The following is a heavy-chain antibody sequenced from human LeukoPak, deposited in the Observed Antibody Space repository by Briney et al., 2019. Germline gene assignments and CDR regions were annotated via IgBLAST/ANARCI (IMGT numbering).Heavy chain of an antibody. V-gene: IGHV1-69*13. J-gene: IGHJ5*02. Sequence: GASVTVSCKASGGTFSSYAISWVRQAPGQGLEWMGGIIPIFGTANYAQKFQGRVTITADESTSTAYMELSSLRSEDTAVYYCARGVSSIWNYFWFDPWGQGTLVTVSS. D-gene: IGHD1-7*01. CDR3: ARGVSSIWNYFWFDP. CDR2: IIPIFGTA. CDR1: GGTFSSYA.